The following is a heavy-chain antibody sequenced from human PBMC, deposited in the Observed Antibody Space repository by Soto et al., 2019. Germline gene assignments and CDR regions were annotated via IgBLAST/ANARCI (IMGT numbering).Heavy chain of an antibody. CDR2: IYHSGST. CDR1: GGSISSYY. CDR3: ATTTSSPYYYYGMDA. D-gene: IGHD4-17*01. Sequence: SETLSLTCTVSGGSISSYYWSWIRQPPGKGLEWIGYIYHSGSTYYNPSLKSRVTISVDTSKNQFSLKLSSVTAADTAVYYCATTTSSPYYYYGMDAWGQGTTVTVSS. J-gene: IGHJ6*02. V-gene: IGHV4-59*04.